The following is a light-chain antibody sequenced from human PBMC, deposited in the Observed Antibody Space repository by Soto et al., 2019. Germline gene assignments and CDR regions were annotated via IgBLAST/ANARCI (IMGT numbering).Light chain of an antibody. CDR1: RNEIGNYNY. CDR2: DVG. V-gene: IGLV2-14*03. Sequence: HSELTQPASVYAAPEQSITIPCTGTRNEIGNYNYVSWYQHLPGKAPKLMIYDVGSRPSGVSSRFSGSKSGNTASLAISGLQAEDYAYYYCKSSGVDHPPLYV. J-gene: IGLJ1*01. CDR3: KSSGVDHPPLYV.